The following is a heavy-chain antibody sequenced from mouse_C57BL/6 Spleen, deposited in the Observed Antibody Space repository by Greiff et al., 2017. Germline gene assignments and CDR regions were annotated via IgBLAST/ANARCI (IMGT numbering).Heavy chain of an antibody. CDR1: GYTFTSYW. D-gene: IGHD3-2*02. J-gene: IGHJ3*01. V-gene: IGHV1-72*01. Sequence: QVHVKQSGAELVKPGASVKLSCKASGYTFTSYWMHWVKQRPGRGLEWIGRIDSNSGGTKYNEKFKSKATLTVVKPSRTAYMQISSRTSEYSAVYYCARGPDSSGYEAWFAYWGQGTLVTVSA. CDR3: ARGPDSSGYEAWFAY. CDR2: IDSNSGGT.